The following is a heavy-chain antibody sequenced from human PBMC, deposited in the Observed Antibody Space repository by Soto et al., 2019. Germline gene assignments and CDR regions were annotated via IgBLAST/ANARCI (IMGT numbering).Heavy chain of an antibody. CDR2: IWYDGSNK. V-gene: IGHV3-33*01. CDR1: GFTFSSYG. Sequence: QVQLVESGGGVVQPGRSLRLSCAASGFTFSSYGMHWVRQAPGKGLEWVAVIWYDGSNKYYADSVKGRFTISRDNSKNTLYLQMNSLRAEDTAVYYCARGAGFLEWLLYPNQEYYFDYWGQGTLVTVSS. CDR3: ARGAGFLEWLLYPNQEYYFDY. J-gene: IGHJ4*02. D-gene: IGHD3-3*01.